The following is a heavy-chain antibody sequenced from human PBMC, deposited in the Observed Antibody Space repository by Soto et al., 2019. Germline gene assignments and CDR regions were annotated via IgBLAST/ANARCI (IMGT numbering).Heavy chain of an antibody. D-gene: IGHD6-19*01. V-gene: IGHV3-23*01. CDR3: AKDEKDYSSGCDLDY. Sequence: EVQLLESGGGLVQPGGSLRLSCAASGFTFSNYGMSWVRRAPGKGLEWVSAFSGRGGSTFYADSVKGRFTISRDNSKNTLYLQMNSLRAEDTALYYCAKDEKDYSSGCDLDYWGQGTLVTVSS. CDR2: FSGRGGST. J-gene: IGHJ4*02. CDR1: GFTFSNYG.